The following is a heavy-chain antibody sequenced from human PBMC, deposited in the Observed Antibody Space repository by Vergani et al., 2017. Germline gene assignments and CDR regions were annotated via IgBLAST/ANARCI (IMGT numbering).Heavy chain of an antibody. Sequence: QVQLVQSGAEVKKPGASVKVSCKASGYTFTDYFMHWVRQAPGQGLEWMGWINPNSGGTNYAQKFQGRVTMTRDTSISTAYMELSNLRSEGKAVYYCARVGTSSNRDYFDYWVQGALVTVSS. CDR3: ARVGTSSNRDYFDY. CDR2: INPNSGGT. J-gene: IGHJ4*02. V-gene: IGHV1-2*02. D-gene: IGHD2-2*01. CDR1: GYTFTDYF.